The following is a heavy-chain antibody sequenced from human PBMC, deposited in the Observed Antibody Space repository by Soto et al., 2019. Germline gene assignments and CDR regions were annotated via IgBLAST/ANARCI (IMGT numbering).Heavy chain of an antibody. CDR2: IIPVFGTA. CDR3: ARGDATKIVVTTYYAMDV. V-gene: IGHV1-69*13. CDR1: GGSLSNYG. D-gene: IGHD4-17*01. J-gene: IGHJ6*02. Sequence: SVKVSCKASGGSLSNYGISWVRQAPGQGLEWMGGIIPVFGTANYAQKFQGRVMITADESTNIVYMDVTSLRSEDTAVYYCARGDATKIVVTTYYAMDVWGQGTTVTVSS.